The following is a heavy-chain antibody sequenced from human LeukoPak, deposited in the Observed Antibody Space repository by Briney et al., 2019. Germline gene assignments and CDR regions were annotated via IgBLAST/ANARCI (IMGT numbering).Heavy chain of an antibody. CDR1: GFTFSRNS. CDR2: ISYDGSNK. CDR3: ARGVIAAAGTGADY. Sequence: GGSLRLSCVGSGFTFSRNSMNWVRQAPGKGLEWVAVISYDGSNKYYADSVKGRFTISRDNSKNTLYLQMNSLRAEDTAVYYCARGVIAAAGTGADYWGQGTLVTVSS. J-gene: IGHJ4*02. V-gene: IGHV3-30*03. D-gene: IGHD6-13*01.